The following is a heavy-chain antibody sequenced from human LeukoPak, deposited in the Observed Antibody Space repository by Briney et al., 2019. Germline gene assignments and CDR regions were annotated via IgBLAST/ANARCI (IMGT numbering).Heavy chain of an antibody. J-gene: IGHJ4*02. CDR1: GGTFSSYA. Sequence: ASVTVSSKASGGTFSSYAISWVRQAPGQGLEWMGGIIPIFGTANYAQKFQGRVTITADESTSTAYMELSSLRSEDTAVYYCARDPYCSGGSCYHFDYWGQGTLVTVSS. CDR3: ARDPYCSGGSCYHFDY. D-gene: IGHD2-15*01. V-gene: IGHV1-69*13. CDR2: IIPIFGTA.